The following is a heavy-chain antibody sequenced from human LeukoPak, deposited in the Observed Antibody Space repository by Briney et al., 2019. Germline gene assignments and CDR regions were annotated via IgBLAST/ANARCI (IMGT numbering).Heavy chain of an antibody. CDR2: INKDGGEK. J-gene: IGHJ4*02. CDR3: AKERVGATTSLRFDY. V-gene: IGHV3-7*03. Sequence: GGSLRLSCAASGFTFSSYWMSWVRQAPGKGLEWVANINKDGGEKYYVDSVKGRFTISRDNSKNTLYLQMNSLRAEDTASYYCAKERVGATTSLRFDYWGQGTLVTVSS. D-gene: IGHD1-26*01. CDR1: GFTFSSYW.